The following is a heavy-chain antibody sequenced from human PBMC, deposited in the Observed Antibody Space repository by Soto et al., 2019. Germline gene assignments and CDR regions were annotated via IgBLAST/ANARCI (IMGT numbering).Heavy chain of an antibody. J-gene: IGHJ6*02. Sequence: SETLSLTCTVSGGSISSSSYYWGWIRQPPGKGLEWIGSIYYSGSTYYNPSLKSRVTISVDTSKNQFSLKLSSVTAADTAVYYCARCFWSGYYSPYYYYYGMDVWGQGTTVTVSS. D-gene: IGHD3-3*01. CDR2: IYYSGST. V-gene: IGHV4-39*01. CDR1: GGSISSSSYY. CDR3: ARCFWSGYYSPYYYYYGMDV.